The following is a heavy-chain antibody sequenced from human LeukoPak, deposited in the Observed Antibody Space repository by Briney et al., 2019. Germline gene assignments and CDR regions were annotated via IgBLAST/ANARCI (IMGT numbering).Heavy chain of an antibody. V-gene: IGHV3-23*01. Sequence: PGGSLRLSCAASGFTFSSYAMNWVRQAPGKGLECISAISGSGDSTHYADSVKGRFTISRDNSKNTLYLQMNSLRAEDTAVYYCARNVSGQYFDIWGRGTLVTVSP. CDR2: ISGSGDST. CDR3: ARNVSGQYFDI. J-gene: IGHJ2*01. D-gene: IGHD2/OR15-2a*01. CDR1: GFTFSSYA.